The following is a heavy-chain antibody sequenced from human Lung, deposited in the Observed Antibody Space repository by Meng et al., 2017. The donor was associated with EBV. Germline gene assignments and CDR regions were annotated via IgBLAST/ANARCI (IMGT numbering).Heavy chain of an antibody. D-gene: IGHD5-12*01. J-gene: IGHJ4*02. CDR2: IYSSGIT. V-gene: IGHV4-4*07. CDR3: ARGRIKWLPLI. CDR1: GDSISDYF. Sequence: QGPLQESGPGLGKSSETLSLTCTVSGDSISDYFWNWIRQPAGKGLEWIGRIYSSGITNYNPSLQSRVTMSVDTSKNQFSLKLYSVTAADTAVYYCARGRIKWLPLIWGQGTLVTVSS.